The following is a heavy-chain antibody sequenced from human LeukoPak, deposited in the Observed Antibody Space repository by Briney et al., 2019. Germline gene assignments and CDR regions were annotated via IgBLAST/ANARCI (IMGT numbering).Heavy chain of an antibody. J-gene: IGHJ6*03. CDR1: GGTLSSYA. V-gene: IGHV1-69*01. CDR3: ATHEANYYYYYYMDV. CDR2: IIPIFGTA. Sequence: SVKVSCKASGGTLSSYAISWVRQAPGQGLEWMGGIIPIFGTANYAQKFQGRVTITADESTSTAYMELSGLRSEDTAVYYCATHEANYYYYYYMDVWGKGTTVTVSS.